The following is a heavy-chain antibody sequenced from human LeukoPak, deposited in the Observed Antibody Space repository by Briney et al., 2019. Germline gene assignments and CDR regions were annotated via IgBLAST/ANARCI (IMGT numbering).Heavy chain of an antibody. J-gene: IGHJ4*02. Sequence: GGSLRLSCAASGFTFSSYAMHWVRQAPGKGLEWVAVISYDGSNKYYADSVKGRFSISRDNSKNTLYLQMNSLRAEDTAVYHCASARGYCDSSGYWPFDYWGQGTLVIVSS. V-gene: IGHV3-30-3*01. CDR2: ISYDGSNK. D-gene: IGHD3-22*01. CDR1: GFTFSSYA. CDR3: ASARGYCDSSGYWPFDY.